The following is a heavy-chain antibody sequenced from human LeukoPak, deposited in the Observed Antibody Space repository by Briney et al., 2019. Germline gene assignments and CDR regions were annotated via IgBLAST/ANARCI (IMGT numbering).Heavy chain of an antibody. J-gene: IGHJ4*02. V-gene: IGHV3-53*01. Sequence: PGGSLRFSCAASGFIVSSNYMSWIRQAPGKGLEWVSTTYTGGSSFYADSVKGRFSISRDSSKNALYLQMDSLRVEDAAVYYCARVTLGYDSRGYYPITFDYWGQGTQVTVSS. CDR3: ARVTLGYDSRGYYPITFDY. D-gene: IGHD3-22*01. CDR1: GFIVSSNY. CDR2: TYTGGSS.